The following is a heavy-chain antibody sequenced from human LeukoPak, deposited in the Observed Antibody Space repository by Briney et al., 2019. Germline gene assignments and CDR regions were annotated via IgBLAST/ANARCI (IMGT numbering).Heavy chain of an antibody. CDR2: IIPIFGTA. CDR1: GGTFSSYA. CDR3: ARDFVDSSGYYGYYYYMDV. Sequence: GASVKVSCKASGGTFSSYAISWVRQAPGQGLEWMGGIIPIFGTANYAQKFQGRVTITADKSTSTAYMELSSLRSEDTAVYYCARDFVDSSGYYGYYYYMDVWGKGTTVTVSS. V-gene: IGHV1-69*06. D-gene: IGHD3-22*01. J-gene: IGHJ6*03.